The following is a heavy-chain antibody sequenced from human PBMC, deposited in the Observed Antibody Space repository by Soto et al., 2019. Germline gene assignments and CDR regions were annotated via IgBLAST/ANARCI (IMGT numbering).Heavy chain of an antibody. CDR3: AGAFRYCSSTSCYANYGMDV. Sequence: ASVKVSCKASGYTFTGYYMHWVRQAPGQGLEWMGWINPNSGGTNYAQKFQGWVTMTRDTSISTAYMELSRLRSDDTAVYYCAGAFRYCSSTSCYANYGMDVWGQGTTVTVSS. V-gene: IGHV1-2*04. CDR1: GYTFTGYY. CDR2: INPNSGGT. J-gene: IGHJ6*02. D-gene: IGHD2-2*01.